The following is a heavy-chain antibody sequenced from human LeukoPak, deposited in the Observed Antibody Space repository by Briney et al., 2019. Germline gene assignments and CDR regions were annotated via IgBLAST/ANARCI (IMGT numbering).Heavy chain of an antibody. V-gene: IGHV4-34*01. Sequence: SETLSLTYAVYGGSFSGYYWSWIRQPPGKGLEWIGEINHSGSTNYNPSLKSRVTISVDTSKNQFSLKLSSVTAADTAVYYCASGAVAGRNYWGQGTLVTVSS. CDR3: ASGAVAGRNY. J-gene: IGHJ4*02. CDR1: GGSFSGYY. D-gene: IGHD6-19*01. CDR2: INHSGST.